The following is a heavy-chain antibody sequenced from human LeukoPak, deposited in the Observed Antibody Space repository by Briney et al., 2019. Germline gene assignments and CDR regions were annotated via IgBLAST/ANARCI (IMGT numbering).Heavy chain of an antibody. J-gene: IGHJ4*02. CDR3: ASLGHYYDSSGYSRDYFDY. D-gene: IGHD3-22*01. CDR2: IKQDGSEK. V-gene: IGHV3-7*01. Sequence: GGSLRLSCAVSGFTFSSYWMSWVRQAPGKGLEWVANIKQDGSEKYYVDSVKGRFTISRDNAKNSLYLQMNSLRAEDTAVYYCASLGHYYDSSGYSRDYFDYWGQGTLVTVSS. CDR1: GFTFSSYW.